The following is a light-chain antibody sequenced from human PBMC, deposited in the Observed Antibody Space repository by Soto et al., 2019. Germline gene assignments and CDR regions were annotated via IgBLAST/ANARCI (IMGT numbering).Light chain of an antibody. CDR2: GAS. V-gene: IGKV3-15*01. Sequence: EIVMTQSPATLSVSPGERATLSCRASQSVSSNLAWYQQKPGQAPRLLIYGASTRATGFAARFSGSGSGTEFTLTISSLQSEDFAVYYCQQYNNWPETFGQGTKVDIK. CDR1: QSVSSN. CDR3: QQYNNWPET. J-gene: IGKJ1*01.